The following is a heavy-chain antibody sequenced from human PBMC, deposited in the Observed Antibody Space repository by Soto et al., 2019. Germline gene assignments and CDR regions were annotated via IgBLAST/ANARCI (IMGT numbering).Heavy chain of an antibody. Sequence: QITLKESGPTLVKPTQTLTLTCTFSGFSLTTTGVGVGWIRQPPGEALEWLAVIYSDDDKHYSPSLKSRLTITKDTSKNQVVLTMTIMDPVETATYYCAHRLRGSGIYSGFDYWGQGTLITVSS. D-gene: IGHD3-10*01. CDR2: IYSDDDK. CDR3: AHRLRGSGIYSGFDY. CDR1: GFSLTTTGVG. J-gene: IGHJ4*02. V-gene: IGHV2-5*02.